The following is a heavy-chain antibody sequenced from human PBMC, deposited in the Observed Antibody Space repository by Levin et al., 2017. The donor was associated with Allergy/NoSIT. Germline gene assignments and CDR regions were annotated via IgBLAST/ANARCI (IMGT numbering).Heavy chain of an antibody. CDR3: ARGTVGYYGMDV. J-gene: IGHJ6*02. CDR1: GFTFSTYS. D-gene: IGHD4-11*01. V-gene: IGHV3-21*01. CDR2: ISGSSSYI. Sequence: GESLKISCAASGFTFSTYSMNWVRQAPGKGLEWVSSISGSSSYIFYADSVKGRFTISRDNAMNSLFLQMNSLRAEDTALYYCARGTVGYYGMDVWGQGTTVTVSS.